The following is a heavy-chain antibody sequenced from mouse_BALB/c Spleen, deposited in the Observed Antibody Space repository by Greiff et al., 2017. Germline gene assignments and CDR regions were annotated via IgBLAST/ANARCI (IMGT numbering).Heavy chain of an antibody. D-gene: IGHD1-1*01. V-gene: IGHV5-6-5*01. CDR1: GFTFSSYA. Sequence: EVQLQQSGGGLVKPGGSLKLSCAASGFTFSSYAMSWVRQTPEKRLEWVASISSGGSTYYPDSVKGRFTISRDNARNILYLQMSSLRSEDTAMYYCARGTTVVATRIYYAMDYWGQGTSVTVSS. CDR3: ARGTTVVATRIYYAMDY. J-gene: IGHJ4*01. CDR2: ISSGGST.